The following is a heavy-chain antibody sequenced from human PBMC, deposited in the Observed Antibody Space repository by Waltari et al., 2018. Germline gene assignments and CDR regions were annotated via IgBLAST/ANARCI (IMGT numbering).Heavy chain of an antibody. CDR1: GGSISSYY. CDR3: ARGSGSWYYFDY. J-gene: IGHJ4*02. Sequence: QVQLQESGPGLVKPSETLSLTCTVPGGSISSYYWRWIRQPPGKGLEWIGYIYYSGSTNYNPSLKSRVTISVDTSKNQFSLKLSSVTAADTAVYYCARGSGSWYYFDYWGQGTLVTVSS. V-gene: IGHV4-59*01. D-gene: IGHD6-13*01. CDR2: IYYSGST.